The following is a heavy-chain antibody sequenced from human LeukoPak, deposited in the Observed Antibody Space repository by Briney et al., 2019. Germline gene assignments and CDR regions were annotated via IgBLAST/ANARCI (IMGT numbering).Heavy chain of an antibody. CDR1: GGSISSYY. J-gene: IGHJ4*02. Sequence: SETLSLTCTVSGGSISSYYWSWIRQPPGKGLEWIGYMYYSGSTNYNPSLRSRVTISVDTSKNQFSLKPSSVTAADTAVYHCARNLGSGWYYDYWGQGILVTVSS. V-gene: IGHV4-59*08. CDR2: MYYSGST. D-gene: IGHD6-19*01. CDR3: ARNLGSGWYYDY.